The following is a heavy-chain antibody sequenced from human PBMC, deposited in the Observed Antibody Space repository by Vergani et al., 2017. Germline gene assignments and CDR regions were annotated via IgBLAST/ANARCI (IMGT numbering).Heavy chain of an antibody. J-gene: IGHJ4*02. V-gene: IGHV4-38-2*01. D-gene: IGHD3-10*01. Sequence: QVQLQESGPGLVKPSETLTLTCDVSDASIMTNPYWGWFRQSPGKGLEWIGCIHHSGDTHYNSSLKSRVSISIVSSSKFSLSLTSVTAADTAIYYCARHRGSVGFFPSSYFYGMDVWGQGTLVTVSS. CDR3: ARHRGSVGFFPSSYFYGMDV. CDR1: DASIMTNPY. CDR2: IHHSGDT.